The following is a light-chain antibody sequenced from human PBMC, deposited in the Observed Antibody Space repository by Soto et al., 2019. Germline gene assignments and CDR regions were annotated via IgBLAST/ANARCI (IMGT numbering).Light chain of an antibody. J-gene: IGKJ1*01. V-gene: IGKV3-11*01. CDR2: NAS. Sequence: EIVLTQSPATLSLSPGERATLSCRASQTVGNYLAWYQQKPGQVPRLLIYNASNRATGVPVRFSGSGSGTGVPPPIRRLGPEDFAVYYCQQRGNWPLPWTFGQGAKVEI. CDR3: QQRGNWPLPWT. CDR1: QTVGNY.